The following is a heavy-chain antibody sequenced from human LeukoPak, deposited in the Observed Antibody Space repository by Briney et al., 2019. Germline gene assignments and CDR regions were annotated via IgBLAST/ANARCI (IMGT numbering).Heavy chain of an antibody. D-gene: IGHD2-15*01. V-gene: IGHV4-34*01. J-gene: IGHJ4*02. Sequence: SETLSLTCAVYGGSFSGYYWSWIRQPPGKGLEWIGEINHSGSTNYNPSLKSRVTISVDTSKNQFSLKLSSVTAADTAVCYCARVYCSGGSCPYWGQGTLVTVSS. CDR3: ARVYCSGGSCPY. CDR2: INHSGST. CDR1: GGSFSGYY.